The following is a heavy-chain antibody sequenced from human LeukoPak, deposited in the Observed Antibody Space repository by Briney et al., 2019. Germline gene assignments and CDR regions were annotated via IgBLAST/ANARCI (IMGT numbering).Heavy chain of an antibody. Sequence: SETLSLTCTVSGGSITSAGYSWGWIRQPAGKGLEWIGRIYRSGSTNSNPSLKSRVTISVDTSKNQFSLKLSSVTAADTAVYYCARLPREQWLSRDYWGQGTLVTVSS. D-gene: IGHD6-19*01. CDR2: IYRSGST. CDR1: GGSITSAGYS. V-gene: IGHV4-61*02. CDR3: ARLPREQWLSRDY. J-gene: IGHJ4*02.